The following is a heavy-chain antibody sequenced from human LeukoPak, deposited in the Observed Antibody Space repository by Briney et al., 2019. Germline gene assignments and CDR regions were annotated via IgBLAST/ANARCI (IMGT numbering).Heavy chain of an antibody. Sequence: GGSLRLSCAASGFTSSSYGMHWVRQAPGKGLEWVAFIRYDGSNKYYADSVKGRFTISRDNSKNTLYLQMNSLRAEDTAVYNRAKTGADHDFWSGLDYWGQGTLVTVSS. CDR3: AKTGADHDFWSGLDY. CDR1: GFTSSSYG. CDR2: IRYDGSNK. J-gene: IGHJ4*02. D-gene: IGHD3-3*01. V-gene: IGHV3-30*02.